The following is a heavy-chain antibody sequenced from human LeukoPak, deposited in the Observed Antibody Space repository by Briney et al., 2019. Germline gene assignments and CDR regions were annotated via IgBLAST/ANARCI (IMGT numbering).Heavy chain of an antibody. D-gene: IGHD3-10*01. Sequence: GGSLRLSCAVSGFTVSNNFMSWVRQTPEKGLEWVSIIYSGGTIHYADSVKGRFTISRDNSKNTLYLQMNSLRVEDTAVYYCVKDRDYYGSGTYGWFDPWGQGTLVIVSS. CDR2: IYSGGTI. J-gene: IGHJ5*02. V-gene: IGHV3-66*01. CDR1: GFTVSNNF. CDR3: VKDRDYYGSGTYGWFDP.